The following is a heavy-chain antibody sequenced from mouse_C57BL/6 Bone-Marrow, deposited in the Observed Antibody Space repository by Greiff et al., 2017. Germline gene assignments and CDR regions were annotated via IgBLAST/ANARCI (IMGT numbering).Heavy chain of an antibody. CDR3: ARMRWLLRYFDY. D-gene: IGHD2-3*01. CDR2: IWWDDDK. J-gene: IGHJ2*01. V-gene: IGHV8-8*01. CDR1: GFSLSTFGMG. Sequence: EPGPGILQPSQTLSLTCSFSGFSLSTFGMGVGWIRQPSGKGLEWLAHIWWDDDKYYNPALKSRLTISKDTSKNQVFLKIANVDTADTATYYCARMRWLLRYFDYWGQGTTLTVSS.